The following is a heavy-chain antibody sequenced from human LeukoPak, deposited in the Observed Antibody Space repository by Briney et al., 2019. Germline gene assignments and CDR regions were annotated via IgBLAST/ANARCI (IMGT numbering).Heavy chain of an antibody. CDR3: AREAPYCGGDCYSHFDY. J-gene: IGHJ4*02. CDR2: IIPIFGTA. CDR1: GGTFSSYA. Sequence: SVKVSCKASGGTFSSYAVSWVRQAPGQGLEWMGAIIPIFGTANYAQKFQGRVTSTADESTSTAYMELSSLRSEDTAVYYCAREAPYCGGDCYSHFDYWGQGTLVTVSS. V-gene: IGHV1-69*01. D-gene: IGHD2-21*01.